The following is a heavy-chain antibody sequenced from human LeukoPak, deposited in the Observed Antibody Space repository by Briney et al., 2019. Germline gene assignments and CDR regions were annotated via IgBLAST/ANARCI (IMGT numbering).Heavy chain of an antibody. CDR1: GGSISSYY. J-gene: IGHJ4*02. D-gene: IGHD3-10*01. V-gene: IGHV4-59*08. CDR3: ARGVIIFGDRAYADY. Sequence: PSETLSLTCTVSGGSISSYYWSWIRQPPGKGLEWIGDIYYSGSTNYNPSLKSRVTISVDTSKNQFSLMLISVTAAATAVYYCARGVIIFGDRAYADYWGQGTVVTVSS. CDR2: IYYSGST.